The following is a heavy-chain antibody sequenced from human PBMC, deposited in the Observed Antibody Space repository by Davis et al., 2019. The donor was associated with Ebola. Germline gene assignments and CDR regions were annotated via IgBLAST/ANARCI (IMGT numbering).Heavy chain of an antibody. Sequence: KVSCKGSGYSFTSYWIGWVRQMPGKGLEWMGIIYPGDSDTRYSPSFQGQVTISADKSITTAYLQWSSLKASDTAMYYRARFLEWKADYWGQGTLVTVSS. CDR2: IYPGDSDT. CDR3: ARFLEWKADY. CDR1: GYSFTSYW. D-gene: IGHD3-3*01. J-gene: IGHJ4*02. V-gene: IGHV5-51*01.